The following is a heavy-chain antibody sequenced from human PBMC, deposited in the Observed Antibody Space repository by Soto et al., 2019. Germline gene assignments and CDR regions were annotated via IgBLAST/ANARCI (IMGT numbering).Heavy chain of an antibody. V-gene: IGHV5-51*01. J-gene: IGHJ3*02. D-gene: IGHD6-6*01. CDR3: GRYAGFRGEYSSSSVAFDI. CDR1: GYSFTSYW. Sequence: GESLKISCKGSGYSFTSYWIGWVRQMPGKGLEWMGTIYPGDSDTRYSPSFQGQVTISADKSISTAYLQWSSLKASATAMYYCGRYAGFRGEYSSSSVAFDIWGQGTMVTVSS. CDR2: IYPGDSDT.